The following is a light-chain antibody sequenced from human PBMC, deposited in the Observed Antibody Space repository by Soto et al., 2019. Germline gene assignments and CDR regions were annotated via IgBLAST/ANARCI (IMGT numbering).Light chain of an antibody. Sequence: QSVLTQPPSASGTPGQRVTISCSGSRSNIGTNAVNWYQQLPGTAPKDLLYGDNQRPSGVPARFSGSRSGTSAALAISGLRSEDEADYFCAVWDDSLTAPVFGGGTKLTVL. CDR3: AVWDDSLTAPV. J-gene: IGLJ2*01. CDR2: GDN. CDR1: RSNIGTNA. V-gene: IGLV1-44*01.